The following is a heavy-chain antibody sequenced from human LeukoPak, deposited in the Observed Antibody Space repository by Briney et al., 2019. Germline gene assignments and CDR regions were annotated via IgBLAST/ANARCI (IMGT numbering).Heavy chain of an antibody. CDR2: IYYSGST. CDR1: GGSLSSSSYY. D-gene: IGHD3-10*01. CDR3: ARARDDYYASGSPPLDWFDP. J-gene: IGHJ5*02. V-gene: IGHV4-39*01. Sequence: PSETLSLTCTVSGGSLSSSSYYWGWIRQPPGKGLEWIGSIYYSGSTYYNPSLKSRVTISVDTSKNQFSLKLTSVTAADTAVYYCARARDDYYASGSPPLDWFDPWGQGTLVTVSA.